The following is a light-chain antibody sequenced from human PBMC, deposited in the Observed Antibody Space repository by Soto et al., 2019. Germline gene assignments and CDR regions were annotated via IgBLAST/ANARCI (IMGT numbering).Light chain of an antibody. CDR1: QSISRN. CDR3: QQSYSRWT. Sequence: DILMTQSPSSLSASVGDRVTITCRASQSISRNLNWYQQRPGRAPKLLIHTTSNLQSGVPSRFSGSGSGTDFALTISSLEPEDFATYYCQQSYSRWTFG. J-gene: IGKJ1*01. V-gene: IGKV1-39*01. CDR2: TTS.